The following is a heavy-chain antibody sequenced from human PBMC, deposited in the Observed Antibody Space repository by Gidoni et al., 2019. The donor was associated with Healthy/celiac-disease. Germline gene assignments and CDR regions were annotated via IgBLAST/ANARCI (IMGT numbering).Heavy chain of an antibody. V-gene: IGHV1-8*01. Sequence: QVQLVQSGAEVKKPGASVKVSCKASGYTFPSYDINWVRQATGHGLEWMGWMNPNSGNTGYAQKFQGRVTMTRNTSISTAYMELSSLRSEDTAVYYCARVAWGDIVVVPAAIFLNYQYYFDYWGQGTLVTVSS. CDR3: ARVAWGDIVVVPAAIFLNYQYYFDY. CDR1: GYTFPSYD. D-gene: IGHD2-2*01. J-gene: IGHJ4*02. CDR2: MNPNSGNT.